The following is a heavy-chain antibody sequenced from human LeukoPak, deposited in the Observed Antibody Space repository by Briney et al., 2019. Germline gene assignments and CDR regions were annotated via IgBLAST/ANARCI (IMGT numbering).Heavy chain of an antibody. CDR3: ARGYDTSYYYYMDV. Sequence: ASVKVSCKAPGYTFTSYDINWVRQATGQGLEWMGWMNPNSGNTGYAQKFQGRVTITRNTSISTAYMELSSLRSEDTAVYYCARGYDTSYYYYMDVWGKGTTVTVSS. D-gene: IGHD3-22*01. J-gene: IGHJ6*03. CDR2: MNPNSGNT. V-gene: IGHV1-8*03. CDR1: GYTFTSYD.